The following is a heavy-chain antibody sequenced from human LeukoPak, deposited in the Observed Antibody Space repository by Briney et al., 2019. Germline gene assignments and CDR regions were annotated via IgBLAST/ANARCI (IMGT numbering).Heavy chain of an antibody. V-gene: IGHV4-4*07. Sequence: PSETLSLTCTVSGGSISSYYWSWIRQPAGKGLEWIGRIYTSGSTNYNPSLKSRVTMSVDTSKNQFSLKLSSVTAADTAVYYCARDMGIWMGVATANWFDPWGQGTLVTVSS. J-gene: IGHJ5*02. CDR2: IYTSGST. D-gene: IGHD5-12*01. CDR1: GGSISSYY. CDR3: ARDMGIWMGVATANWFDP.